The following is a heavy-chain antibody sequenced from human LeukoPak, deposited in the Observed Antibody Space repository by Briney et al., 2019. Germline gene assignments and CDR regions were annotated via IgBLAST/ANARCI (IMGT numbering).Heavy chain of an antibody. D-gene: IGHD3-10*01. Sequence: SGPTLVNPTQIRTLTCTFSGFSLSTSGMCVSWIRQPPGKALEWLARIDWDDDKYYSTSLKTRLTISKDTSKNQVVLTMTNMDPVDTATYYCARTYGSGSPPYYYYMDVWGKGTTVTVSS. CDR2: IDWDDDK. CDR3: ARTYGSGSPPYYYYMDV. J-gene: IGHJ6*03. CDR1: GFSLSTSGMC. V-gene: IGHV2-70*11.